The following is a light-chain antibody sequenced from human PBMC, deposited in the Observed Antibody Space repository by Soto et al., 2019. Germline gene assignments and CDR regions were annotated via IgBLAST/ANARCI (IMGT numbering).Light chain of an antibody. CDR1: QSVGTS. CDR3: QHRSSGPRS. CDR2: DAA. J-gene: IGKJ1*01. Sequence: DIVLTQSPATLSLSPGDRATLSCRASQSVGTSLAWYKQQPGQAPRLLIHDAAYRASGIPERFRGRGSGTACSLRISSLEPDDFAVYYCQHRSSGPRSFGRGTKVEV. V-gene: IGKV3-11*01.